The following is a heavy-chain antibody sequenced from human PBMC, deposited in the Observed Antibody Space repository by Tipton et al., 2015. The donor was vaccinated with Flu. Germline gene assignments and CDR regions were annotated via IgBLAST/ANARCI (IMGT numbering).Heavy chain of an antibody. CDR2: IYYSGST. V-gene: IGHV4-59*01. CDR3: ARAPDSIVGATVFDY. Sequence: LRLSCTVSGGSISSYYWSWIRQPPGKGLEWIGFIYYSGSTNYNPSLKSRVTISVDTSKNQFSLKLSSVTAADTAVYYCARAPDSIVGATVFDYWGQGTLVTVSS. D-gene: IGHD1-26*01. J-gene: IGHJ4*02. CDR1: GGSISSYY.